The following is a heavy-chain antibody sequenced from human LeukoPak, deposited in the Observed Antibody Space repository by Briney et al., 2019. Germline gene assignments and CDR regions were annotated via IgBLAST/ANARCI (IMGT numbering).Heavy chain of an antibody. CDR2: INPNSGGT. CDR1: GYTFTGFY. V-gene: IGHV1-2*02. Sequence: ASVKVSCKASGYTFTGFYIHWVRQAPGQGLEWMGWINPNSGGTNYAQKFRGRVTMTRDSSISTAYMELCRLSSDDTAVYYCATARDILTTISVGGFDYWGQGTLVTVSS. CDR3: ATARDILTTISVGGFDY. D-gene: IGHD5-12*01. J-gene: IGHJ4*02.